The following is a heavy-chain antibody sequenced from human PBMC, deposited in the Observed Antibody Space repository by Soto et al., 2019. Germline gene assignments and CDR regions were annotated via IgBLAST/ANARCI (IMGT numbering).Heavy chain of an antibody. V-gene: IGHV3-30*18. Sequence: GGSLRLSCAASGFTFISYGMHWVLQAPCKGLEWVAVISYDGSNKYYADSVKGRFTISRDNSKNTLYLQMNSLRAEDTAVYYCAKEQEDIVVVVAATRYMDVWGKGTTVTV. D-gene: IGHD2-15*01. CDR1: GFTFISYG. CDR3: AKEQEDIVVVVAATRYMDV. CDR2: ISYDGSNK. J-gene: IGHJ6*03.